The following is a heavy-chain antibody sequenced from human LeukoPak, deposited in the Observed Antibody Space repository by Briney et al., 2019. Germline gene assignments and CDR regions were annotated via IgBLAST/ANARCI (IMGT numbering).Heavy chain of an antibody. CDR3: AKGLKTTVGPYMGYHYYMDV. D-gene: IGHD1-1*01. CDR1: GFTVSSNY. CDR2: IYSGGAI. Sequence: GGSLRLSCAASGFTVSSNYMSWVRQAPGKGLEWVSVIYSGGAIFYADSVKGRFTISRDNSKNTLSLQMNSLRAEDTAVYYCAKGLKTTVGPYMGYHYYMDVWGKGTTVTVSS. J-gene: IGHJ6*03. V-gene: IGHV3-66*01.